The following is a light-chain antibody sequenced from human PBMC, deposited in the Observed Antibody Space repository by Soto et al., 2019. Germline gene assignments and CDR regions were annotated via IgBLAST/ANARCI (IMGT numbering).Light chain of an antibody. CDR2: KAS. CDR1: QSISSW. Sequence: DIQMTQSPSTLSASVGDRVTITCRASQSISSWLAWYQQKPGKAPKLLIYKASSLESGVPSRFSGGGSGTEFTLNISSLQPDDFATYYCQQYNSYSQTFGQGTKLEIK. V-gene: IGKV1-5*03. CDR3: QQYNSYSQT. J-gene: IGKJ2*01.